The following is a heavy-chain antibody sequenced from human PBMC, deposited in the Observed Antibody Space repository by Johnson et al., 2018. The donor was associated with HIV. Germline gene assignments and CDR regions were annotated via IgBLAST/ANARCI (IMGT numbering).Heavy chain of an antibody. Sequence: VQLVESGGGLVQPGGSLRLSCAASGFTVSSYYMSWIRQAPGKGLEWVSVISSAGTTYYADYVKGRFTIPRDNSKNTLYLQMNSLRAEDTATYYCAKETRDSRSAFDIWGQGTMVTVSS. CDR2: ISSAGTT. D-gene: IGHD3-22*01. CDR1: GFTVSSYY. CDR3: AKETRDSRSAFDI. V-gene: IGHV3-66*02. J-gene: IGHJ3*02.